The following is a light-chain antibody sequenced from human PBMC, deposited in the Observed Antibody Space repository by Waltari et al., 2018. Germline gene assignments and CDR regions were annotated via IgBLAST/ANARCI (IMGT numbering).Light chain of an antibody. CDR3: CSYAGSSTF. V-gene: IGLV2-11*01. CDR1: TSDVGGYDY. Sequence: QSALTQPRSVSGSPGQSVTISCTGTTSDVGGYDYFSWYQHHPGKAPKLMINDVSDRPSGVPDRFSGSKSGNTASLTISGLQAEDEADYYCCSYAGSSTFFGTGT. CDR2: DVS. J-gene: IGLJ1*01.